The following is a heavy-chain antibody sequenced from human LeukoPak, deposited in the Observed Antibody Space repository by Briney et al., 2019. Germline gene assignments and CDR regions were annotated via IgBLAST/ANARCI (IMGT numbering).Heavy chain of an antibody. CDR2: ISAYNGNT. Sequence: ASVKVSFKASGYTFTIYGISWVRQAPGQGLEWMGWISAYNGNTNYAQKLQGRVTMTTDTSTSTAYMELRSLRSDDTAVYYCARDRTSLGYCSSTSCYLVFDYWGQGTLVTVSS. D-gene: IGHD2-2*01. CDR3: ARDRTSLGYCSSTSCYLVFDY. J-gene: IGHJ4*02. V-gene: IGHV1-18*01. CDR1: GYTFTIYG.